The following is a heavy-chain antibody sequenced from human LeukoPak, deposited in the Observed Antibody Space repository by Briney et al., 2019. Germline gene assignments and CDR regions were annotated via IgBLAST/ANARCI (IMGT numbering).Heavy chain of an antibody. CDR2: IYYSGST. CDR1: GGSISSGDYY. Sequence: SQTLSLTCTVSGGSISSGDYYWSWIRQPPWKGLEWIGYIYYSGSTYYNPSLKSRVTISVDTSKNQFSLKLSSVTAADTAVYYCATVLYYYDSSGYYRPDAFDIWGQGTMVTVSS. V-gene: IGHV4-30-4*01. D-gene: IGHD3-22*01. J-gene: IGHJ3*02. CDR3: ATVLYYYDSSGYYRPDAFDI.